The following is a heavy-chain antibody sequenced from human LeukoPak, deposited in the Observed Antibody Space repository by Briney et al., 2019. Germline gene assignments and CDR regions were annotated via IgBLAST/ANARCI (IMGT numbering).Heavy chain of an antibody. CDR2: IIPIFGTA. D-gene: IGHD3-10*01. CDR3: ARQYYYGSGSYDY. Sequence: SVKVSCKASGGTFSSYAISWVRQAPGQGLEWMGGIIPIFGTANYAQKFQGRVTITADESTSTAYMELSSLRSEDTAVYYCARQYYYGSGSYDYWGQGTLVTVSS. CDR1: GGTFSSYA. V-gene: IGHV1-69*13. J-gene: IGHJ4*02.